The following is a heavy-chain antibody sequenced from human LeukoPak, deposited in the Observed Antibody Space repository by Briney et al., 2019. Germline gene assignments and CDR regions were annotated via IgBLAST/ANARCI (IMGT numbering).Heavy chain of an antibody. Sequence: SETLSLTCTVSGGSISSSSYYWGWIRQPSGKGLEWIGSISYSGSTYYNPSLKSRVTISVDTSKNQFSLKLSSVTAADTAVYYCASIPSYGDYVFXXWGXXXLVT. CDR3: ASIPSYGDYVFXX. J-gene: IGHJ5*01. CDR1: GGSISSSSYY. V-gene: IGHV4-39*01. D-gene: IGHD4-17*01. CDR2: ISYSGST.